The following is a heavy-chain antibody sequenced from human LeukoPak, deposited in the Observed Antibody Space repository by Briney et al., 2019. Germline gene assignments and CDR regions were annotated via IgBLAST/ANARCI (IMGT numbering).Heavy chain of an antibody. CDR2: ISTYSGNT. Sequence: ASVKVSCKASGYSFNVHGVTWVRQAPGQGLEWMGWISTYSGNTNYAQKLQGRVTMTTDTSTSTAYMELRSLRSDDTAVYYCARDEGYGSGSYWGQGTLVTVSS. CDR1: GYSFNVHG. D-gene: IGHD3-10*01. J-gene: IGHJ4*02. V-gene: IGHV1-18*04. CDR3: ARDEGYGSGSY.